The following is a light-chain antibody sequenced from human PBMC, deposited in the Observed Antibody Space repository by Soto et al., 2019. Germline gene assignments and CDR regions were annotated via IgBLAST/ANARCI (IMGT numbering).Light chain of an antibody. CDR2: GAS. CDR3: QQYGSSPSVT. Sequence: EIGLTQSPGTLSLSPGERATLSCRASQSVSSSYLAWYQQKPGQAPRLLIYGASSRATGIPDRFSGSGSGTDFTLTISRLEPEDFAVYYCQQYGSSPSVTFGQGTKV. CDR1: QSVSSSY. J-gene: IGKJ1*01. V-gene: IGKV3-20*01.